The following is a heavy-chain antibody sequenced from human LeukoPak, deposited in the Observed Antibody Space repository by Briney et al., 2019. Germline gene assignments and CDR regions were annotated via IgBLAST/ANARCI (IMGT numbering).Heavy chain of an antibody. CDR3: ARASTTVPNLLDH. CDR1: GFTFSTYW. J-gene: IGHJ4*02. Sequence: PGGSLRLSCAASGFTFSTYWMHWVRQDPGKGLLWVSRIKGDGSGTNYADSVKGRFTISRDNSKNTLYLQTSSLRAEDTAVYYCARASTTVPNLLDHWGRGTLVTVSS. CDR2: IKGDGSGT. V-gene: IGHV3-74*01. D-gene: IGHD4-17*01.